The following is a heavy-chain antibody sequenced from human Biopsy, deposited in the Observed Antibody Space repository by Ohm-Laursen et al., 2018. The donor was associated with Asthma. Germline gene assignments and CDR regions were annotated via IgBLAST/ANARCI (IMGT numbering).Heavy chain of an antibody. CDR1: GGTFRTYA. CDR3: ARVGAIMISGDFYFYSGFDL. J-gene: IGHJ6*02. V-gene: IGHV1-69*01. Sequence: SSVKVSCKASGGTFRTYAFNWVRQAPGQGLEWMGGIIPMYGVPKVAQKFQGRVTITADDSTSTAYMEMSSLRSEVTAVYFCARVGAIMISGDFYFYSGFDLWGQGTTVRVSS. CDR2: IIPMYGVP. D-gene: IGHD3-16*01.